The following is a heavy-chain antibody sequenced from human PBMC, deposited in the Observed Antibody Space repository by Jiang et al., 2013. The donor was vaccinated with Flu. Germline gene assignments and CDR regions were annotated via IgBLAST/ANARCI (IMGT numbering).Heavy chain of an antibody. CDR1: GGSISNYY. CDR2: ISHSGIT. J-gene: IGHJ3*01. CDR3: ARSDSYCPGDCYVFDAFDF. V-gene: IGHV4-59*08. D-gene: IGHD2-21*01. Sequence: QLVESGPGLVKPSETLSLSCTVSGGSISNYYWSWIRQSPGKGLEWIGYISHSGITNSNPSLKSRVTISVDTSKNQFSLQLSSVTAADTAVYFCARSDSYCPGDCYVFDAFDFWGQGTMVTVSS.